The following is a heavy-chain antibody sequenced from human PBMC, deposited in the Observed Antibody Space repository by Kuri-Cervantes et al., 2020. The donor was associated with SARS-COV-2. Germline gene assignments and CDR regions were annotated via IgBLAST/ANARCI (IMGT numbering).Heavy chain of an antibody. CDR1: GYSISSGYY. V-gene: IGHV4-38-2*01. CDR2: IYHSGST. Sequence: SETLSLTCAVSGYSISSGYYWGWIRQPPGKGLEWIGSIYHSGSTYYNPSLKSRVTISVDTSKNQFSLKLSSVTAADTAVYYCARGRVGATPGRFVGFDYWGQGTLVTVSS. J-gene: IGHJ4*02. CDR3: ARGRVGATPGRFVGFDY. D-gene: IGHD1-26*01.